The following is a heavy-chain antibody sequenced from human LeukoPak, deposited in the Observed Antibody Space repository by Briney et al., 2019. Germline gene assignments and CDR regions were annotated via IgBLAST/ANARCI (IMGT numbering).Heavy chain of an antibody. Sequence: GGSLRLSCAASGFTFSNFAMTWVRQAPGKGPEWVSYISSTSRTIFYADSVKGRFTISRDNAKNSLYLHMNSLRDEDTAVYYCARNEWADYWGQGTRVTVSS. CDR3: ARNEWADY. CDR1: GFTFSNFA. J-gene: IGHJ4*02. CDR2: ISSTSRTI. D-gene: IGHD1-26*01. V-gene: IGHV3-48*02.